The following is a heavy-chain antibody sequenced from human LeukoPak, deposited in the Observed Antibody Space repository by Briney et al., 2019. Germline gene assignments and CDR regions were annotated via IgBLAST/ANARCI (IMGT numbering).Heavy chain of an antibody. J-gene: IGHJ4*02. D-gene: IGHD3-22*01. V-gene: IGHV3-23*01. Sequence: GGSLRLSCAASGFTFSSYAMSWVRQAPGKGPEWVSAIGGSGGSTYYADSVKGRFTISRDNSKNTLYLQMNSLRAEDTAVYYCAGALYYDSSGYGYWGQGTLVTVSS. CDR2: IGGSGGST. CDR3: AGALYYDSSGYGY. CDR1: GFTFSSYA.